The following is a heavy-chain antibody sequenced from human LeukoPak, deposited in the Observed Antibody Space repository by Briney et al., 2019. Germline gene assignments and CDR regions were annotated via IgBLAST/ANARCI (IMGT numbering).Heavy chain of an antibody. CDR3: ARHGKTGGDGSGSYYTLDY. CDR1: GYSFTSYW. J-gene: IGHJ4*02. CDR2: IYPGDSDT. D-gene: IGHD3-10*01. Sequence: PGESLKISCKGSGYSFTSYWIGWVRQMPGKGLEWMGIIYPGDSDTRYSPSFQGQVTLSADKSISTAYLQWSSLKASDTAMYYCARHGKTGGDGSGSYYTLDYWGQGALVTVSS. V-gene: IGHV5-51*01.